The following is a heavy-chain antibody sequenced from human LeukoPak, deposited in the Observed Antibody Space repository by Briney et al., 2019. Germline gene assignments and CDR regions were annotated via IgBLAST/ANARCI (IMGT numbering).Heavy chain of an antibody. CDR3: ARGIAGPAYPRLYYFDC. Sequence: KSSETLSLTCTVSGGSISSYYWSWIRQPPGKGLEWIGYIYYTGSTNYNPSLKSRVTISVDTSKNQFSPKLSSVTAADTALYYCARGIAGPAYPRLYYFDCWGQGTLVTVSS. J-gene: IGHJ4*02. CDR1: GGSISSYY. V-gene: IGHV4-59*01. D-gene: IGHD6-13*01. CDR2: IYYTGST.